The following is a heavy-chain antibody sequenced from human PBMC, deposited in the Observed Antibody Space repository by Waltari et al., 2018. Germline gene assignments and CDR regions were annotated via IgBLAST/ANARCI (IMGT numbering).Heavy chain of an antibody. D-gene: IGHD2-2*01. CDR2: IYHSGHA. Sequence: QVKLQESGPGLVKPSGTLSLTCTVSGDSLTTNNWWSWVRQSPGKGLEWIGEIYHSGHANYNPSLQSRVTISLDKSKNQISLKLTSVTAADTAVYYCAKVRVPAVMYNWFDPWGQGTLVTVSS. J-gene: IGHJ5*02. CDR3: AKVRVPAVMYNWFDP. CDR1: GDSLTTNNW. V-gene: IGHV4-4*02.